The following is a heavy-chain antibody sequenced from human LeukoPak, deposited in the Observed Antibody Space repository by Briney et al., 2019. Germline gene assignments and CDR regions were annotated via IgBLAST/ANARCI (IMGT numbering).Heavy chain of an antibody. D-gene: IGHD3-16*01. CDR3: AKIMITFGVDY. Sequence: GGSLRLSCAASGFTFSSYSMNWVRQAPGKGLEWVSYISSSSSTIYYADSVKGRFTISRDNAKNSLYLQMNSLRAEDTAVYYCAKIMITFGVDYWGQGTLVTVSS. CDR2: ISSSSSTI. V-gene: IGHV3-48*04. J-gene: IGHJ4*02. CDR1: GFTFSSYS.